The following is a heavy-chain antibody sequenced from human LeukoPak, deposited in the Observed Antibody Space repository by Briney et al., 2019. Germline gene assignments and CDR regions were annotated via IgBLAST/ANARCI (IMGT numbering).Heavy chain of an antibody. CDR1: GFTFSSYA. CDR2: ISGGSTYI. Sequence: GGSLRLSCAASGFTFSSYAMSWVRQAPGKGLEWVSSISGGSTYIYYADSVRGRFTISRDNTKNSVYLQMNSLRGEDTAVYYCARDDVTTNGGVIADSRLFDIWGQGTMVTVSS. J-gene: IGHJ3*02. D-gene: IGHD2-8*02. V-gene: IGHV3-21*06. CDR3: ARDDVTTNGGVIADSRLFDI.